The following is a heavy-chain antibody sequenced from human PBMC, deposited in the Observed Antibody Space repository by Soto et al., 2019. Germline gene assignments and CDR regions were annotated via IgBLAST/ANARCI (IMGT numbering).Heavy chain of an antibody. CDR3: ARDPPDARIAVAAVRGD. CDR1: GFTFSSYS. V-gene: IGHV3-21*01. Sequence: GGSLRLSCAASGFTFSSYSMNWVRQAPGKGLEWVSSISSSSSYIYYADSVKGRFTISRDNAKNSLYLQMNSLRAEDTAVYYCARDPPDARIAVAAVRGDWGQGTLVTVSS. D-gene: IGHD6-19*01. J-gene: IGHJ4*02. CDR2: ISSSSSYI.